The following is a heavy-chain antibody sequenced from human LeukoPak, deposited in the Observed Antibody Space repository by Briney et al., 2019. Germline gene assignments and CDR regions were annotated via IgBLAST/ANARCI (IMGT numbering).Heavy chain of an antibody. D-gene: IGHD1-26*01. Sequence: PSETLSLTCTVSGGSISSYYWSWIRQPAGKGLEWVWRIYTSGSTNYNSSLKSRVTTSVDTSNNHFSLKLSSVTAADTAVYYCARVEGVGAKGTEYFQHWGQGTLVTVSS. V-gene: IGHV4-4*07. J-gene: IGHJ1*01. CDR2: IYTSGST. CDR1: GGSISSYY. CDR3: ARVEGVGAKGTEYFQH.